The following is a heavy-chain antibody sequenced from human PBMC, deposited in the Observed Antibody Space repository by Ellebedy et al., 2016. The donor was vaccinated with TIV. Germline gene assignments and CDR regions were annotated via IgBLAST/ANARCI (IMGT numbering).Heavy chain of an antibody. J-gene: IGHJ4*02. V-gene: IGHV5-10-1*01. CDR3: ARHELGSNAAFDY. D-gene: IGHD1-26*01. CDR2: IDPSDPSGSYT. CDR1: EYSFIHYW. Sequence: GGSLRLXXKGSEYSFIHYWISWVRQMPGKGLEWMGRIDPSDPSGSYTTYSPSSQGHVTISVDKSTTTAYLEWSSLKASDTAMYYCARHELGSNAAFDYWGQGTLVTVSS.